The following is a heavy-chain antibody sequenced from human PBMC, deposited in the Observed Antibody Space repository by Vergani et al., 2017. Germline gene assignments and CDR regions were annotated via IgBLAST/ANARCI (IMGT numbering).Heavy chain of an antibody. CDR1: GFTFSSYA. V-gene: IGHV3-23*01. CDR2: ISGSGGST. CDR3: AREKAVAGYFDY. D-gene: IGHD6-19*01. J-gene: IGHJ4*02. Sequence: EVQLLESGGGLVQPGGSLRLSCAASGFTFSSYAMSWVRQAPGKGLEWVSAISGSGGSTYYADSVKGRFTISRDNSKNTLYLQMNSLRAEDTAVYHCAREKAVAGYFDYWGQGTLVTVSS.